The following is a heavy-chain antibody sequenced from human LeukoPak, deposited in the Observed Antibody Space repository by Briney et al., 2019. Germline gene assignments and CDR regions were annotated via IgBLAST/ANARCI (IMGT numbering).Heavy chain of an antibody. D-gene: IGHD2-2*01. CDR3: ARDRVVVVPAARDYYGMDV. CDR1: GGSISSSY. CDR2: IYYRGST. Sequence: PSETLSLTCTVSGGSISSSYWTWIRQSPGKGLEWIGCIYYRGSTNYNPSLKSRVTMSVDTSKGQFSLKLSSVSAADTAVYYCARDRVVVVPAARDYYGMDVWGQGTTVTVSS. J-gene: IGHJ6*02. V-gene: IGHV4-59*12.